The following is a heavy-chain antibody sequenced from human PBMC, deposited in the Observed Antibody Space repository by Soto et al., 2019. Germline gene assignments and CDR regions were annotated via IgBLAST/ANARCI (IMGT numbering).Heavy chain of an antibody. V-gene: IGHV3-23*01. Sequence: GGSLRLSCVVSGFTFRSHGMSWVRQAPETGLEWVSTISGGGGNTYYANSVKGRFTISRDNSKNTLFLQMNSLRDEDTAIYYCAQMVSYGYWGQGTLVTVSS. J-gene: IGHJ4*02. D-gene: IGHD2-8*01. CDR2: ISGGGGNT. CDR3: AQMVSYGY. CDR1: GFTFRSHG.